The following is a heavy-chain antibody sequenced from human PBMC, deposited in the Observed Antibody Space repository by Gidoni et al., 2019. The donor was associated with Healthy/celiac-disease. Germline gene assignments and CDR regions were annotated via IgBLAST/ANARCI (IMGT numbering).Heavy chain of an antibody. J-gene: IGHJ4*02. CDR1: GFTFSSYS. CDR2: ISSSSSTI. D-gene: IGHD6-19*01. V-gene: IGHV3-48*02. CDR3: ARRGIAVAGPEY. Sequence: EVQLVESGGGWVQPGGSLRLSSSPSGFTFSSYSMNWVRQAPGKGLAWVSYISSSSSTIYYADSVKGRFTISRDNAKNSLYLQMNSLRDEDTAVYYCARRGIAVAGPEYWGQGTLVTVSS.